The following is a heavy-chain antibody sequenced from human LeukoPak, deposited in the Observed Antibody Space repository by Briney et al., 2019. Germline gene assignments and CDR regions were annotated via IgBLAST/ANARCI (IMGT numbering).Heavy chain of an antibody. J-gene: IGHJ4*02. D-gene: IGHD3-16*01. CDR2: ISSSSSYI. CDR3: ARDRPLTGVSTGHRGIDY. CDR1: GFTFSSYS. Sequence: PGGSLRLSCAASGFTFSSYSMNWVRQAPGKGLEWVSSISSSSSYIYYADSVKGRFTISRDNAKNSLYLQMNSLRAEDTAVYYCARDRPLTGVSTGHRGIDYWGQGTLVTVSS. V-gene: IGHV3-21*01.